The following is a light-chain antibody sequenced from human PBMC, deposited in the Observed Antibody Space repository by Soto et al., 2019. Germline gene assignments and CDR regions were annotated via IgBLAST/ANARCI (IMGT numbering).Light chain of an antibody. CDR1: QGISTY. CDR3: QKSNSAPWT. J-gene: IGKJ1*01. Sequence: DIQMTQSPSSLSASVGDRVTITCRASQGISTYLAWYQQKPGKVPQILISAASALHSGVPSRFSGSGSGTDFTLTISSLQPEDVATYYCQKSNSAPWTFGQGTKVDIK. CDR2: AAS. V-gene: IGKV1-27*01.